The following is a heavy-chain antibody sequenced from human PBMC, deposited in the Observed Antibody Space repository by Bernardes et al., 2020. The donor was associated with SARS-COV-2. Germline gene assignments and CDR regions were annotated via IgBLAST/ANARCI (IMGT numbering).Heavy chain of an antibody. CDR1: GFSLSTSGMC. Sequence: SGPTLVKPTQTLTLTCTFSGFSLSTSGMCVSWIRQPPGKALEWLARIDWDDDKYYSTSLKTRLTISKDTSKNQVVLTMTNMDPVDTATYYCARILGYSYGYEDHYGMDVWGQGTTVTVSS. V-gene: IGHV2-70*11. CDR3: ARILGYSYGYEDHYGMDV. CDR2: IDWDDDK. D-gene: IGHD5-18*01. J-gene: IGHJ6*02.